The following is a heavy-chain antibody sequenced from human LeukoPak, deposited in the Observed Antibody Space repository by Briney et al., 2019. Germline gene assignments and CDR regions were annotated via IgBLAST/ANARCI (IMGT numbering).Heavy chain of an antibody. J-gene: IGHJ6*02. V-gene: IGHV1-18*01. D-gene: IGHD3-9*01. CDR2: ISAYNGNT. CDR1: GYTFTSYG. Sequence: ASVTVSCKASGYTFTSYGISWVRQAPGQGLEWMGWISAYNGNTNYAQKLQGRVTMTTDTSTSTAYMELRSLRSDDTAVYYCARSFSYDILTGYGDYYYYGMDISGQGTTGTLSS. CDR3: ARSFSYDILTGYGDYYYYGMDI.